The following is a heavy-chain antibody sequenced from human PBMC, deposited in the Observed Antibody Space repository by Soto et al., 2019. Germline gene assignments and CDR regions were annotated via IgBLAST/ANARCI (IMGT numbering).Heavy chain of an antibody. D-gene: IGHD5-18*01. V-gene: IGHV1-69*12. J-gene: IGHJ4*02. CDR3: ASHGYSYGYLFDY. CDR1: GGTFSSYA. Sequence: QVQLVQSGAEVKKPGSSVKVSCKASGGTFSSYAISWVRQAPGQGLEWMGGIISNFDTADYAQKFQGRVTITADESTSTAYMELSSLRSEDTAVYYCASHGYSYGYLFDYWGQGTLVTVSS. CDR2: IISNFDTA.